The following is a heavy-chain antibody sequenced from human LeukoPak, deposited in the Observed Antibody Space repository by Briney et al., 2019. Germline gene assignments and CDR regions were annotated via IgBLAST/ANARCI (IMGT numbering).Heavy chain of an antibody. Sequence: GGSLRLSCAGSGFTFSSDWMHWVRQAPGKGLVWVARINTDGSTINYADSVRGRFTVTRDNAKNTLYLQMSSLRVEDTAAYYCARDLGWFGELSDSDALDIWGQGTLVTVSS. V-gene: IGHV3-74*01. CDR2: INTDGSTI. J-gene: IGHJ3*02. CDR3: ARDLGWFGELSDSDALDI. CDR1: GFTFSSDW. D-gene: IGHD3-10*01.